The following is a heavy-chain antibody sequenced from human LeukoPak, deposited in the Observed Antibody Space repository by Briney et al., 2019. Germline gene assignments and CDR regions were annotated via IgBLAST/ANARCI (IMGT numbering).Heavy chain of an antibody. CDR2: IYTSGST. CDR1: GGSISSGSYY. D-gene: IGHD3-10*01. J-gene: IGHJ4*02. V-gene: IGHV4-61*02. Sequence: SQTLSLTCTVSGGSISSGSYYWGWIRQPAGKGLEWIVRIYTSGSTNYNPSLKSRVTISVDTSKNQFSLKLSSVTAADTAVYYCARRGAPRRITMARGVNTYFDYWGQGTLVTVSS. CDR3: ARRGAPRRITMARGVNTYFDY.